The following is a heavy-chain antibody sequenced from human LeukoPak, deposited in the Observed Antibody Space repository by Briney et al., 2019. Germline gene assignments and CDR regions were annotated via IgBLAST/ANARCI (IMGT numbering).Heavy chain of an antibody. V-gene: IGHV4-39*01. CDR1: GGSISSSSYY. CDR2: IYYSGST. D-gene: IGHD5-18*01. CDR3: ARRRRTAMGRDY. Sequence: PSETLSLTCTVSGGSISSSSYYWGWIRQPPGRGLEGIGSIYYSGSTYYNPPRKSRVTISVDTAKNQFSLKLSAVTGADTAVYYWARRRRTAMGRDYWGQGTLVTVSS. J-gene: IGHJ4*02.